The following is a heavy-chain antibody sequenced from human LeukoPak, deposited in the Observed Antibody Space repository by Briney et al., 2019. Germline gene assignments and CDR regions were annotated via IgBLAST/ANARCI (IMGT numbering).Heavy chain of an antibody. CDR3: TRDHRSLWYFDL. D-gene: IGHD3-10*01. CDR1: GGSISSSSYY. V-gene: IGHV4-39*07. CDR2: MYYSGST. Sequence: ETLSLTCTVSGGSISSSSYYWGWIRQPPGKGLEWIGGMYYSGSTFYNPSLKSRVTISVDTSKNQFSLKLSSVTAADTAVYYCTRDHRSLWYFDLWGRGTLVTVSS. J-gene: IGHJ2*01.